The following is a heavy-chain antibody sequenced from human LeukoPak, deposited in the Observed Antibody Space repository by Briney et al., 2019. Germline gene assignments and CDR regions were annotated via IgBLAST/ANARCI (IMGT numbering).Heavy chain of an antibody. J-gene: IGHJ4*02. CDR3: ASGLWIQLWLPSDY. V-gene: IGHV1-69*06. CDR1: GYTFTSYG. CDR2: IIPIFGTA. Sequence: ASVKVSCKASGYTFTSYGISWVRQAPGQGLEWMGGIIPIFGTANYAQKFQGRVTITADKSTSTAYMELSSLRSEDTAVYYCASGLWIQLWLPSDYWGQGTLVTVSS. D-gene: IGHD5-18*01.